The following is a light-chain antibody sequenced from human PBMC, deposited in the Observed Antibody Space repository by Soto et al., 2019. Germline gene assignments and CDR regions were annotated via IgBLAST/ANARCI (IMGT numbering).Light chain of an antibody. J-gene: IGKJ4*01. Sequence: DIQMTQSPSTLSASVGDRVTSTCRASQSISSRLAWYQQKPGKAPKLLIYKASSLESGVPSRFSGSGSGTEFTLTISSLQPDDFATYYCQQYNSYSLTFGGGTKVEIK. CDR1: QSISSR. CDR3: QQYNSYSLT. CDR2: KAS. V-gene: IGKV1-5*03.